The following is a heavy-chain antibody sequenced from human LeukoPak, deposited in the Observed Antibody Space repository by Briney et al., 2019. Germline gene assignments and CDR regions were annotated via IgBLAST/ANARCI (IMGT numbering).Heavy chain of an antibody. V-gene: IGHV3-23*01. D-gene: IGHD6-6*01. CDR1: GFTFISYA. Sequence: GGSLRLSCAASGFTFISYAMSWVRQAPGKGLEWVSGITGSGGGTYYADSVKGRFTISRDSSSSTLFLQMKSLRAEDTATYYCAKEVAAGRKGIDYWGQGMLVTVSS. CDR3: AKEVAAGRKGIDY. J-gene: IGHJ4*02. CDR2: ITGSGGGT.